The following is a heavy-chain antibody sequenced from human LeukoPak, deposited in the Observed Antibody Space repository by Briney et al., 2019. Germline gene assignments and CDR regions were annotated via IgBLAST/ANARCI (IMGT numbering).Heavy chain of an antibody. Sequence: GGSLRLSCAASGFTVSSNYMSCVRQAPGKGLEWVSVIYSGGSTYYADSVKGRFTISRDNSKNTLYLQMNSLRAEDTAVYYCAREYYDIGEDWFDPWGQGTLVTVSS. D-gene: IGHD3-9*01. V-gene: IGHV3-53*01. CDR1: GFTVSSNY. J-gene: IGHJ5*02. CDR3: AREYYDIGEDWFDP. CDR2: IYSGGST.